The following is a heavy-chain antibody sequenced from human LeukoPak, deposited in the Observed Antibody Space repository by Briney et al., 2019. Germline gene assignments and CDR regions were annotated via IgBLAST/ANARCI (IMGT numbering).Heavy chain of an antibody. CDR2: IRISGAS. Sequence: PSETLSLTCTVSGASIRGHYWSWFRQTPGQAPEWIAWIRISGASNSNPSLKRRVTISGDTSKNQISLKLTSVTAADTAVYYCARHQDYSGTTFHDYMDVWGKGTTVTVSS. V-gene: IGHV4-59*08. D-gene: IGHD4-11*01. J-gene: IGHJ6*03. CDR3: ARHQDYSGTTFHDYMDV. CDR1: GASIRGHY.